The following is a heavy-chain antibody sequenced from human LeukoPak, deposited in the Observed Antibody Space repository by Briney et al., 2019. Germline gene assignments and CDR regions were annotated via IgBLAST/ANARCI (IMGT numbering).Heavy chain of an antibody. V-gene: IGHV3-23*01. CDR2: VSGSGSST. J-gene: IGHJ4*02. D-gene: IGHD5-12*01. CDR1: GFTFSSYT. CDR3: AKDGYERSFDY. Sequence: GGSLRLSCAASGFTFSSYTMSWVRQAPGKGLEWVSAVSGSGSSTYYADSVKGRFTISRDNSKNTLYLQMNSLRAEDTAVYYCAKDGYERSFDYWGQGTLVTVSS.